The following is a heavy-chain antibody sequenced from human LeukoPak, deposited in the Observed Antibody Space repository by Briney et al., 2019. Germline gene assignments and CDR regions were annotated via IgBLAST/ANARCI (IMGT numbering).Heavy chain of an antibody. CDR3: ARDKCSGGSCYDY. J-gene: IGHJ4*02. D-gene: IGHD2-15*01. CDR2: VTWNSGNI. Sequence: GRSLRLSCAASGFTFDDNAMHWVRQAPGKGLEWVSGVTWNSGNIGYADSVKGRFTISRDNAKNSLYLQMNSLRAEDTAVYYCARDKCSGGSCYDYWGQGTLVTVSS. V-gene: IGHV3-9*01. CDR1: GFTFDDNA.